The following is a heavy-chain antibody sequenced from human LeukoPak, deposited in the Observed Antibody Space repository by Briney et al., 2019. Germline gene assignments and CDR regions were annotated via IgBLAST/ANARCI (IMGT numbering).Heavy chain of an antibody. V-gene: IGHV3-30*03. J-gene: IGHJ4*02. CDR2: ILYDGSNK. D-gene: IGHD5-24*01. CDR3: AREIGPIQLHLWGSAFDY. Sequence: GGSLRLSCAASGFTFNSYAMHWVRQAPGKGLEWVAVILYDGSNKYYADSVKGRFTISRDNSKNTLYLQMNSLRAEDTAVYYCAREIGPIQLHLWGSAFDYWGQGTLVTVSS. CDR1: GFTFNSYA.